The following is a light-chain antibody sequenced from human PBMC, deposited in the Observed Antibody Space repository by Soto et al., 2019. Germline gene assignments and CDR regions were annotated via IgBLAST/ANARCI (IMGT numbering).Light chain of an antibody. CDR1: SGDVGGYNS. V-gene: IGLV2-14*01. Sequence: QSALTQPASVSGSPGQSITISCTGTSGDVGGYNSVSWYRQDPGKAPKLMIYDVTNRPSGVSNRFSGSKSGNTASLTISGLQAEDEADYYCSSFTSSITYVFGTGTKVTVL. J-gene: IGLJ1*01. CDR3: SSFTSSITYV. CDR2: DVT.